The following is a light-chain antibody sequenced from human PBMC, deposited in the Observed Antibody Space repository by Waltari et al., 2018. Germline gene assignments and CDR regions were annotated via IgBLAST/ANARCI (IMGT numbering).Light chain of an antibody. CDR2: KDT. J-gene: IGLJ2*01. CDR3: YSAADYNLV. CDR1: VLAKKY. Sequence: SYELTQPSSVSVSPGQTANITCSGDVLAKKYTRWFQQKPGQAPVLVSYKDTERPSGIPERYSRSSSGTTVTLIISGAQVEDEADYFCYSAADYNLVFGGGTKLTVL. V-gene: IGLV3-27*01.